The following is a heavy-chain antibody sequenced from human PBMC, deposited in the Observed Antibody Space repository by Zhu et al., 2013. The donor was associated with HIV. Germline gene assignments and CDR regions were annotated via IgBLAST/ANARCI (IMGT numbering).Heavy chain of an antibody. D-gene: IGHD2-2*01. J-gene: IGHJ6*02. Sequence: QVQLVQSGAEVKKPGASVKVSCKASGYTFTSYGISWVRQAPGQGLEWMGWISAYNGNTNYAQKLQGRVTMTTDTSTSTAYMELRSLRSDDTAVYYCARFRVVPAATPLYYYYYGMDVWGQGTTVTVSS. CDR1: GYTFTSYG. CDR3: ARFRVVPAATPLYYYYYGMDV. V-gene: IGHV1-18*04. CDR2: ISAYNGNT.